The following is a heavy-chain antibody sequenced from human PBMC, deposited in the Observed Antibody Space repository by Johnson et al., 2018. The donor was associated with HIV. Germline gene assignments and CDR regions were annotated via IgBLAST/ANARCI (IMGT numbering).Heavy chain of an antibody. CDR3: ASDILFGTTRFDHDAFDI. CDR1: GFTFSSYA. V-gene: IGHV3-30-3*01. CDR2: ISYDGSNK. J-gene: IGHJ3*02. D-gene: IGHD1-1*01. Sequence: QMHLVESGGGVVQPGRSLRLSCAASGFTFSSYAMHWVRQAPGKGLEWVAVISYDGSNKYYADSVKGRFTISRDNSKNTLYLQMNSLRAEDTAVYYCASDILFGTTRFDHDAFDIWGQGTMVTVSS.